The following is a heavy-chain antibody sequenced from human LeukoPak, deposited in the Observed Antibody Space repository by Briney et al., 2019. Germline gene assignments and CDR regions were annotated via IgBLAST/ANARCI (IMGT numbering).Heavy chain of an antibody. V-gene: IGHV6-1*01. CDR3: ARLAVAATPV. CDR2: TFYRSKWYN. CDR1: GDSFSSNSAA. Sequence: SQTLSLTCAISGDSFSSNSAAWHWLRQSPSRGLEWLGRTFYRSKWYNDYAVSVKSRITINPDTYKNQFSLQLNSVTPEDTAVYYGARLAVAATPVWGQGTLVTVSS. J-gene: IGHJ4*02. D-gene: IGHD6-19*01.